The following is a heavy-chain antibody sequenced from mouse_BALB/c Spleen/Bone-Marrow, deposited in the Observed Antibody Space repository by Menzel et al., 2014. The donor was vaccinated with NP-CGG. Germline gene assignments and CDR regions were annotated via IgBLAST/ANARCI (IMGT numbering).Heavy chain of an antibody. V-gene: IGHV7-3*02. CDR3: AVRGITTATGAMDY. J-gene: IGHJ4*01. D-gene: IGHD1-2*01. CDR2: IRNKANGYTT. Sequence: EVKLQESGGGLVQPGGSLRLSCATSGFTFTDYYMSWVRQPPGRALEWLGFIRNKANGYTTEYSASVKGRFTISRDNSHSILYLQMNTQRADDSATYYCAVRGITTATGAMDYWGQGTSVTVSS. CDR1: GFTFTDYY.